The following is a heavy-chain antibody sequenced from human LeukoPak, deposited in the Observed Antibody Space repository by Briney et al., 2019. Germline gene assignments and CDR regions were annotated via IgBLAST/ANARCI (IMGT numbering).Heavy chain of an antibody. CDR1: GGSISSYY. CDR2: IYYSGST. D-gene: IGHD3-16*01. Sequence: PSETLPLTCTVSGGSISSYYWNWIRQPPGKGLEWIGYIYYSGSTNYNPSLKSRVTISVDTSKNQFSLNLTSVTAADTAVYYCARFTPQGYGWGRYNRFDPWGQGTLVTVSS. V-gene: IGHV4-59*01. CDR3: ARFTPQGYGWGRYNRFDP. J-gene: IGHJ5*02.